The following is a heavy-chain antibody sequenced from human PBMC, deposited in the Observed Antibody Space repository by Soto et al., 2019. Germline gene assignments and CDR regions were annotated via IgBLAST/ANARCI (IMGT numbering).Heavy chain of an antibody. D-gene: IGHD2-15*01. Sequence: GPALVKPKETRTKACIVWGFSLIDARVGVPWIRQPPGKALEWLAFIFSSGEKSYTLFLKSRLTISKDTSKCQVLLTMTNLGPVDTAKYYCARVQLYCSGGICYSEYLSGMDVWGQGNTVTIS. CDR1: GFSLIDARVG. V-gene: IGHV2-26*01. J-gene: IGHJ6*02. CDR3: ARVQLYCSGGICYSEYLSGMDV. CDR2: IFSSGEK.